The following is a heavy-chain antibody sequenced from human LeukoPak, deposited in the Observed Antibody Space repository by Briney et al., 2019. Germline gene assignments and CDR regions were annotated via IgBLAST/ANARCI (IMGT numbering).Heavy chain of an antibody. Sequence: SVKVSCKASGGTFSSYAISRVRQAPGQGLEWMGGIIPIFGKANYAQKFQGRVTITADESTSTAYMELSSLRSEDTAVYYCARDPYYCSGGSCYVAEYFQHWGQGTLVTVSS. CDR3: ARDPYYCSGGSCYVAEYFQH. CDR1: GGTFSSYA. V-gene: IGHV1-69*01. J-gene: IGHJ1*01. D-gene: IGHD2-15*01. CDR2: IIPIFGKA.